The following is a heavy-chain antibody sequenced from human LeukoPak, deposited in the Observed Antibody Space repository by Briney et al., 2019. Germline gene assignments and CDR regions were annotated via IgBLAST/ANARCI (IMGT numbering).Heavy chain of an antibody. CDR1: GGSISSGEYY. J-gene: IGHJ4*02. V-gene: IGHV4-30-4*01. CDR3: ARALNGYFYAFDS. Sequence: SQTLSLTCTISGGSISSGEYYWSWIRQPPGKGLEWIGYFSYTGSTYYNPSVKSRVSISVDTSKNQFSLKLTSVTAADTAVYYCARALNGYFYAFDSWGQGTLVTVSS. CDR2: FSYTGST. D-gene: IGHD2/OR15-2a*01.